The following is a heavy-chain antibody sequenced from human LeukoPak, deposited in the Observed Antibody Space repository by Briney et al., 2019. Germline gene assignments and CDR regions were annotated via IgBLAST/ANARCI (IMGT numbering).Heavy chain of an antibody. J-gene: IGHJ4*02. CDR3: ARVTPIWSGYYDY. CDR2: IYYSGST. Sequence: PSETLSLTCTVSGGSISSSSYYWGWIRQPPGKGLEWIGSIYYSGSTYYNPSLKSRVTISVDTSKNQFSLKLSSVTAADTAVYYCARVTPIWSGYYDYWGQGTLVTVSS. CDR1: GGSISSSSYY. D-gene: IGHD3-3*01. V-gene: IGHV4-39*07.